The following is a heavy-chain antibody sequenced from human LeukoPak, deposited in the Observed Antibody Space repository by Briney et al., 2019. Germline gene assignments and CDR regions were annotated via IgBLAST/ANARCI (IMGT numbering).Heavy chain of an antibody. V-gene: IGHV3-30*18. Sequence: PGGSLRLSCAASGFTFSSYGIHWVRQAPGKGLEWVAVISYDGSNKYYAGSVKGRFTISRDNSKNTLYLQMNSLRAEDTAVYYCAKSGDSTGFWDFDYWGQGTLVTVSS. J-gene: IGHJ4*02. CDR1: GFTFSSYG. CDR2: ISYDGSNK. CDR3: AKSGDSTGFWDFDY. D-gene: IGHD3-22*01.